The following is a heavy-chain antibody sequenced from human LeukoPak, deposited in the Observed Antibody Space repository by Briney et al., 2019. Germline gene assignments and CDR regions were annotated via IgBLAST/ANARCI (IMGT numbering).Heavy chain of an antibody. J-gene: IGHJ4*02. D-gene: IGHD6-19*01. CDR1: GDRVSSNNAA. CDR2: TYYKFTWYN. CDR3: ARSGAPEYSSAFGY. Sequence: SQTLSLTCAISGDRVSSNNAAWNWLRQSPSRGLEWLGRTYYKFTWYNDYAVSVRGLITINPDTSKNQFSLKLNSVTPEDTAVYYCARSGAPEYSSAFGYWGQGSTVAFSS. V-gene: IGHV6-1*01.